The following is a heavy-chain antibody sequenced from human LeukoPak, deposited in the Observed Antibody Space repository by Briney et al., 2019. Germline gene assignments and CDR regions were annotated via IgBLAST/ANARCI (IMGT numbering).Heavy chain of an antibody. CDR1: GGSISSYY. CDR2: IYYSGTT. D-gene: IGHD2-21*02. V-gene: IGHV4-59*01. CDR3: ARGGTRDGGHYSDY. Sequence: SETLSLTCTGSGGSISSYYWSWIRQPPGKGLEWIGDIYYSGTTNYNPSLKSPVTISIDTSKNQFSLKLSSVTAADTAVYYCARGGTRDGGHYSDYWGQGTLVTVSS. J-gene: IGHJ4*02.